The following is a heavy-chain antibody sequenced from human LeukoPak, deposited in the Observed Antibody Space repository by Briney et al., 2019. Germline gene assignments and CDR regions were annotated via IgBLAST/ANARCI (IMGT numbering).Heavy chain of an antibody. CDR3: AKINPRRRYSSSWYYFDY. CDR1: GFRFSSYA. V-gene: IGHV3-23*01. Sequence: GGALRLSCAGSGFRFSSYAMSWVRQAPGEGLEWVSAISGSGGSTYYADSVKGRFTISRDNSKNTLYLQMNSLRAEDTAVYYCAKINPRRRYSSSWYYFDYWGQGTLVTVSS. D-gene: IGHD6-13*01. J-gene: IGHJ4*02. CDR2: ISGSGGST.